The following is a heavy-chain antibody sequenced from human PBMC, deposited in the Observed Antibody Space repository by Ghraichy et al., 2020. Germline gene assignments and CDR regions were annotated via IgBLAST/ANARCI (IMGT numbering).Heavy chain of an antibody. CDR2: INHSGST. CDR1: GGSFSGYY. D-gene: IGHD1-26*01. CDR3: ARRSGVRTSYSYGV. J-gene: IGHJ6*04. Sequence: SETLSLTCAVYGGSFSGYYWSWIRQPPGKGLEWIGEINHSGSTNYNPSLKSRVTISVDTSKNQFSLKLSSVTAADTAVYYCARRSGVRTSYSYGVWGKGTTVTVSS. V-gene: IGHV4-34*01.